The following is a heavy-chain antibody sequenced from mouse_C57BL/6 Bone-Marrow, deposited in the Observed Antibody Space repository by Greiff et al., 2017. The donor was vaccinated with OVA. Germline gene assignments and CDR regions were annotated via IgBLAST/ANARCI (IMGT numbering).Heavy chain of an antibody. Sequence: QVQLQQPGAELVKPGASVKLSCKASGYTFTSYWMHWVKQRPGQGLEWIGMIHPNSGSNNYNEKFKSKATLTVDKSSSTAYMQLISLTSDDSAVYYCSRLRLRRWDYFGYWGQGTTLTFSS. CDR2: IHPNSGSN. CDR3: SRLRLRRWDYFGY. J-gene: IGHJ2*01. V-gene: IGHV1-64*01. CDR1: GYTFTSYW. D-gene: IGHD2-4*01.